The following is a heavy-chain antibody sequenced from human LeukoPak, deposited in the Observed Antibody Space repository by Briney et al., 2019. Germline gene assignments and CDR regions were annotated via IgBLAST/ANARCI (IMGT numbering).Heavy chain of an antibody. CDR3: ARGPWGSSTLWTMNYYYYYMDV. D-gene: IGHD6-6*01. CDR2: INPNSGGT. V-gene: IGHV1-2*02. CDR1: GYTFTGYY. J-gene: IGHJ6*03. Sequence: GASVKVSCKASGYTFTGYYMHWVRQAPGQGLEWMGWINPNSGGTNYAQKFQGRVTMTRNTSISTAYMELSSLRSEDTAVYYCARGPWGSSTLWTMNYYYYYMDVWGKGTTVTVSS.